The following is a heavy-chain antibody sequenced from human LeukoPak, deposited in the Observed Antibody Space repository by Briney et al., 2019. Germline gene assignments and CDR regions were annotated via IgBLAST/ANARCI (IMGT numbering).Heavy chain of an antibody. CDR1: GYTFTGYY. Sequence: ASVTVSCKASGYTFTGYYMHWVRQAPGQGLEWMGWINPNSGGTHYAQQSQGRVTMTSDTSLSTAYMELSMLRSENTAVYYGAGDIVATKGRLIDYWGQGTLVTVSS. V-gene: IGHV1-2*02. J-gene: IGHJ4*02. CDR3: AGDIVATKGRLIDY. CDR2: INPNSGGT. D-gene: IGHD5-12*01.